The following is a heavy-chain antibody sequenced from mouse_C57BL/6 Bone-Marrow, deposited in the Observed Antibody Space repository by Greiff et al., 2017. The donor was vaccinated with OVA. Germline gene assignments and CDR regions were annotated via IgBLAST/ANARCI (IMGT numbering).Heavy chain of an antibody. J-gene: IGHJ2*01. CDR1: GFSLTSYG. Sequence: QVQLQQSGPGLVQPSQSLSITCTVSGFSLTSYGVHWVRQSPGKGLEWLGVIWSGGSTDYNAAFISRLSISKDNSKSQVFFKMNSLQADDTAIYYCARGQLFDYWGQGTTLTVSS. CDR3: ARGQLFDY. D-gene: IGHD4-1*02. CDR2: IWSGGST. V-gene: IGHV2-2*01.